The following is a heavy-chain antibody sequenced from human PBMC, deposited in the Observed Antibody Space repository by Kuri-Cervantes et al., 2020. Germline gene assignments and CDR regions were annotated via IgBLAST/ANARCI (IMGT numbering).Heavy chain of an antibody. J-gene: IGHJ6*03. Sequence: ESLKIPCTVSGGSISSSYWSWIRQPPGKGLEWIGYIYYSGSTNYNPSLKSPVTISVDTSKNQFSLELSSVTAADTAVYYCARDGAGYGSTHYYYMDVWGKGTTVTVSS. D-gene: IGHD3-10*01. V-gene: IGHV4-59*01. CDR2: IYYSGST. CDR1: GGSISSSY. CDR3: ARDGAGYGSTHYYYMDV.